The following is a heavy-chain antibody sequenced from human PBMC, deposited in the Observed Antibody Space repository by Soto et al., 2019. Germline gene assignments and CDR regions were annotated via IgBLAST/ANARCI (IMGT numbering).Heavy chain of an antibody. CDR1: GGSISSSNW. V-gene: IGHV4-4*02. J-gene: IGHJ4*02. CDR3: ARGGVMLRFLEWLLYAFDY. D-gene: IGHD3-3*01. Sequence: SETLSLTCAVSGGSISSSNWWSWVRQPPGKGLEWIGEIYHSRSTNYNPSLKSRVTISVDKSKNQFSLKLSSVTAADTAVYYCARGGVMLRFLEWLLYAFDYWGQGTLVTVSS. CDR2: IYHSRST.